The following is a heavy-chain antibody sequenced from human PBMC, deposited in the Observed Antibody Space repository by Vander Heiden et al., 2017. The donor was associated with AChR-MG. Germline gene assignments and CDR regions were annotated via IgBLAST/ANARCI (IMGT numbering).Heavy chain of an antibody. CDR1: GSTFSSYA. CDR2: ISGGGTGT. Sequence: EVQLLESGGGLVQPGGSLSLYCAASGSTFSSYAMTWVRTAPGKGLEWVSAISGGGTGTYYADSVKGRFTISRDNSKNTLYVQMNSLRAEDTAAYYCAKGRDGGYCGSASCYFANDYWGQGTLVTVSS. CDR3: AKGRDGGYCGSASCYFANDY. J-gene: IGHJ4*02. V-gene: IGHV3-23*01. D-gene: IGHD2-2*03.